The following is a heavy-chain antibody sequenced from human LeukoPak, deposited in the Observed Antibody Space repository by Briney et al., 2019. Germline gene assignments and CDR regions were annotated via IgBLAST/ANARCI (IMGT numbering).Heavy chain of an antibody. V-gene: IGHV3-53*01. CDR3: ARGETSSYDY. CDR2: IYSGGNT. J-gene: IGHJ4*02. D-gene: IGHD2-2*01. Sequence: PGGSLRLSCAASGFTVSINYMSCLRQAPGKGLEWVPVIYSGGNTYYADSVKGRFTISRDNSKNTVYLQMNSLRAEDTAVYYCARGETSSYDYWGQGTLVTVSS. CDR1: GFTVSINY.